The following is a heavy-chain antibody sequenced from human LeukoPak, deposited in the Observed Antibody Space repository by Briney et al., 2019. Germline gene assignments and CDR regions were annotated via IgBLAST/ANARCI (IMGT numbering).Heavy chain of an antibody. Sequence: SQTLSLTCTVSGGSISSGDYYWGWIRQPPGKGLEWIGSIYHSGSTYYNPSLKSRVTISVDTSKNQFSLKLSSVTAADTAVYYCARRSVAAAGPPYYFDYWGQGTLVTVSS. CDR1: GGSISSGDYY. V-gene: IGHV4-39*01. CDR3: ARRSVAAAGPPYYFDY. CDR2: IYHSGST. D-gene: IGHD6-13*01. J-gene: IGHJ4*02.